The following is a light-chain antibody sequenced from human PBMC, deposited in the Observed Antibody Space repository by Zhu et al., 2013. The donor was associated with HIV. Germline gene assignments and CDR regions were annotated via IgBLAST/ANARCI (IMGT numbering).Light chain of an antibody. CDR3: GTWDSTLSAV. Sequence: QSVLTQPPSVSAAPGQKVTISCSGSSSNIGKNYVAWYQQFPGTAPKLLIYDNNKRPSGIPARFSGSKSGTSATLGITGLQTGDEADYYCGTWDSTLSAVFGGGTKVTVL. CDR1: SSNIGKNY. J-gene: IGLJ3*02. V-gene: IGLV1-51*01. CDR2: DNN.